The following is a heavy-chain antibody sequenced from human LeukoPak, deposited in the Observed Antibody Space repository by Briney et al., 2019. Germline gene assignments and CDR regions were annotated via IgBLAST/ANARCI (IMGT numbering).Heavy chain of an antibody. CDR1: GFTFSSYS. V-gene: IGHV3-21*01. CDR3: ARDPDDYYDSSGYYSTTVGY. J-gene: IGHJ4*02. Sequence: GGSLRLSCAASGFTFSSYSMNWVRQAPGKGLEWVSSISSSSSYIYYADSVKGRFTISRDNAKNSLYLQMNSLRAEDTAVYYCARDPDDYYDSSGYYSTTVGYWGQGTLVTVSS. D-gene: IGHD3-22*01. CDR2: ISSSSSYI.